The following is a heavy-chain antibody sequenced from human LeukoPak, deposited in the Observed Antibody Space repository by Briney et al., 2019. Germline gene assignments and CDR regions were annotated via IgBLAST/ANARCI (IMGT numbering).Heavy chain of an antibody. J-gene: IGHJ4*02. CDR3: AREGPMTRSGSYDY. CDR2: ISHDGSEK. CDR1: GFTFSNFW. V-gene: IGHV3-7*05. Sequence: PGRSLRLSCSASGFTFSNFWMTWVRQAPGKGLEWVTNISHDGSEKYCVDSVKGRFTISRDNAKNSLYLQMNSLRAEDTGVYYCAREGPMTRSGSYDYWGRGTLVTVSS. D-gene: IGHD1-26*01.